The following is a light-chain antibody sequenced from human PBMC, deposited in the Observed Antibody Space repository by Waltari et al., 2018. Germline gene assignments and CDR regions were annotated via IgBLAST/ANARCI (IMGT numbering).Light chain of an antibody. J-gene: IGKJ5*01. V-gene: IGKV3-11*01. CDR2: DAS. CDR3: QQRSYLIT. CDR1: QSVSSY. Sequence: EIVLTQSPATLSLSPVERATLSCRASQSVSSYLAWYQQKPGQGPRLIIYDASNRATGIPARFSGSGSGTDFTLTISSPEPEDFAVYYCQQRSYLITFGQGTRLEIK.